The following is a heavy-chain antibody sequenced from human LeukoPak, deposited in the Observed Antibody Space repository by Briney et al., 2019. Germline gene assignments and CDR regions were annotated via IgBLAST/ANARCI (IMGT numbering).Heavy chain of an antibody. CDR2: IYSGGST. CDR3: ARVVYSGGYSQGFDI. CDR1: GLTVSGNF. J-gene: IGHJ3*02. V-gene: IGHV3-66*01. Sequence: GGSLRLSCAASGLTVSGNFMSWVRQAPGKGPEWVSVIYSGGSTYYADSVKGRFTISRDNSKNTLYPLMNSLRAEDTAVYYCARVVYSGGYSQGFDIWGQGTMVTVSS. D-gene: IGHD3-22*01.